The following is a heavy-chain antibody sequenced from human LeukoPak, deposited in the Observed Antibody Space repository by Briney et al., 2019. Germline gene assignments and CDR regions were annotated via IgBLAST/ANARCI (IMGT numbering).Heavy chain of an antibody. J-gene: IGHJ6*04. D-gene: IGHD3-10*01. Sequence: GGSLRLSCAASGFTFSNAWMSWVRQAPGKGLEWVGRIKSKTDGGTTDYAAPVKGRFTISRDDSKNTLYLQMNSLKTEDTAVYYCAKDMGNFWYGSGPMDVWGKGTTVTVSS. CDR3: AKDMGNFWYGSGPMDV. CDR1: GFTFSNAW. V-gene: IGHV3-15*01. CDR2: IKSKTDGGTT.